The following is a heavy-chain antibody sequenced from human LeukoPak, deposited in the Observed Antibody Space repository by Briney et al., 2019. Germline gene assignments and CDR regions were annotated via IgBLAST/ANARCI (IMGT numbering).Heavy chain of an antibody. CDR2: IYTSGST. CDR1: GGSISSYY. Sequence: SETLSLTCTVSGGSISSYYWSWIPQPAGKGLDWIGRIYTSGSTNYNPSLKSRVTMSVDTSKNQFSLKLSSVTAADTAVYYCARPSIAPGPFDIWGQGTMVTVSS. V-gene: IGHV4-4*07. J-gene: IGHJ3*02. CDR3: ARPSIAPGPFDI.